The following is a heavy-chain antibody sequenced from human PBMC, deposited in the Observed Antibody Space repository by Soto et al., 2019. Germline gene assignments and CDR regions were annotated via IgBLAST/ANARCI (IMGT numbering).Heavy chain of an antibody. CDR3: ARLADNFDY. CDR1: GGSFSGYY. D-gene: IGHD2-15*01. V-gene: IGHV4-34*01. J-gene: IGHJ4*02. Sequence: KTSETLSLTCAVYGGSFSGYYWSWIRQPPGKGLEWIGEINHSGSTNYNPSLRSRVTISVDTSKNQFSLKLSSVTAADTAVYYCARLADNFDYWGQGTLVTVSS. CDR2: INHSGST.